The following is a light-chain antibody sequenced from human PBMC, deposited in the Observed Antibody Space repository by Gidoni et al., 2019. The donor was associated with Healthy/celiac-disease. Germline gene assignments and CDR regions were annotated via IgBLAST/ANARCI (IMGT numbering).Light chain of an antibody. J-gene: IGKJ3*01. Sequence: DIVMTQSPLSLPGTPGEPASIPCRSTQSLLHSNGYNYLGWYLQKPGQSPQLLIYLGSNRASGVPDRFSGSGSGTDFTLKISRVEAEDVGVYYCMQALQTPFTFGPGTKVDIK. CDR2: LGS. CDR3: MQALQTPFT. V-gene: IGKV2-28*01. CDR1: QSLLHSNGYNY.